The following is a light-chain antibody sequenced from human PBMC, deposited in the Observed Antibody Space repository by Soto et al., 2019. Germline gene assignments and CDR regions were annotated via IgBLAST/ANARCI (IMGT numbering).Light chain of an antibody. V-gene: IGKV3-15*01. CDR2: GAS. Sequence: EIVMTQSPATLSVSPGERATLSCRASQSVSSNLAWYQQKPGQAPRLLIYGASTRATGIPARFSGSGSGTEFTLTISSLQSEDFAVYYCHQYNNWPFTFGPGTKVDI. CDR1: QSVSSN. CDR3: HQYNNWPFT. J-gene: IGKJ3*01.